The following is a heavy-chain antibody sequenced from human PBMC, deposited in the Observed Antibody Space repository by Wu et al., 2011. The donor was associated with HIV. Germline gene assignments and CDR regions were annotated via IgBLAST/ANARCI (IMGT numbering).Heavy chain of an antibody. CDR1: GYTFTSYY. CDR3: ARDLYGGNSNYYGMDV. J-gene: IGHJ6*02. Sequence: QVQLVQSGAEVKKPGASVKVSCKASGYTFTSYYMHWVRQAPGQGLEWMGIINPSGGSTSYAQKFQGRVTMTRDTSTSTVYMELSSLRSEDTAVYYCARDLYGGNSNYYGMDVWGQGTTVTVS. V-gene: IGHV1-46*01. CDR2: INPSGGST. D-gene: IGHD4-23*01.